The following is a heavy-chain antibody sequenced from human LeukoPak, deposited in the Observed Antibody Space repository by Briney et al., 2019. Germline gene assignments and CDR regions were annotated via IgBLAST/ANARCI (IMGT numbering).Heavy chain of an antibody. V-gene: IGHV3-23*01. CDR2: IGGSGDAT. CDR1: GFTFNTYA. J-gene: IGHJ4*02. CDR3: AKDSVAVAGSY. D-gene: IGHD6-19*01. Sequence: GGSLRLSCAASGFTFNTYAMTWVRQAPGQGLEWVSVIGGSGDATFYADSVKGRFTISRDNSKNTVYLQMNSLRAEDTAVYYCAKDSVAVAGSYWGQGTLVTVSS.